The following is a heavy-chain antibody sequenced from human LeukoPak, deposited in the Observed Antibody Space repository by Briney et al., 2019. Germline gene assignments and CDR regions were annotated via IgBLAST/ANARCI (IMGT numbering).Heavy chain of an antibody. Sequence: PSETLSLTCTVSGGSISSYYWSWIRQPPGKGLEWIGYIYYSGSTNYNPSLKSRVTISVDTSKNQFSLKLSSVTAADTAVYYCARDRDPYYDSSGYYPLLWYWGQGTLVTVSS. V-gene: IGHV4-59*01. CDR2: IYYSGST. CDR3: ARDRDPYYDSSGYYPLLWY. CDR1: GGSISSYY. D-gene: IGHD3-22*01. J-gene: IGHJ4*02.